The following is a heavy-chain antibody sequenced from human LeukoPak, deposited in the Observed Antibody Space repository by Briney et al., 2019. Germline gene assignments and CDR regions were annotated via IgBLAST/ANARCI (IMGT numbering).Heavy chain of an antibody. Sequence: ASVKVSCKASGYTFTGYYMHWVRQAPGQGLEWMGWINPNSGGTNYTQKFQGRVTMTRDTSISTAYMELSRLRSDDTAVYYCARGADSSSWYVYYYYMDVWGKGTTVTVSS. J-gene: IGHJ6*03. V-gene: IGHV1-2*02. CDR2: INPNSGGT. D-gene: IGHD6-13*01. CDR1: GYTFTGYY. CDR3: ARGADSSSWYVYYYYMDV.